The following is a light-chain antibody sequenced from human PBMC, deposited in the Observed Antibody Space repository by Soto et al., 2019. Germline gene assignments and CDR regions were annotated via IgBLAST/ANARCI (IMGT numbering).Light chain of an antibody. V-gene: IGLV1-36*01. CDR3: AGRDDSLNGWV. Sequence: QSVLTQPPSVSEAPRQRVTISCSGSSSNIGNNAVNWYQQLPGKAPKLLIYYDDLLPSGVSDRFSGSKSGTSASLAISGLQSEDEADYYFAGRDDSLNGWVFGGGTKLTVL. J-gene: IGLJ3*02. CDR1: SSNIGNNA. CDR2: YDD.